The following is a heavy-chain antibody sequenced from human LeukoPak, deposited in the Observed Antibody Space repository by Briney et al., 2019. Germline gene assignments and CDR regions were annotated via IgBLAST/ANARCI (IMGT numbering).Heavy chain of an antibody. CDR2: INPNSGGT. CDR3: ARVARGLWFGELFNY. V-gene: IGHV1-2*02. Sequence: GASVKVSCKASGYTFTGYYMHWVRQAPGQGLERMGWINPNSGGTNYAQKFQGRVTMTRDTSISTAYMELSRLRSDDTAVYYCARVARGLWFGELFNYWGQGTLVTVSS. D-gene: IGHD3-10*01. J-gene: IGHJ4*02. CDR1: GYTFTGYY.